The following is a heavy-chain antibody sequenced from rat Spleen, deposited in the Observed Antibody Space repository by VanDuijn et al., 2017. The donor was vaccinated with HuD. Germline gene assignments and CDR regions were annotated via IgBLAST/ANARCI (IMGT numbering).Heavy chain of an antibody. CDR2: ISTRGGST. CDR3: ARGGFFRY. Sequence: EVQLVESGGDLVQPGRSVKLSCAASGFTFSSFPMAWVRQAPTKGLEWVATISTRGGSTYYRDSVKGRFTISRDNAKSTLSLQMNILRSEDTATYYCARGGFFRYWGQGVMVTVSS. J-gene: IGHJ2*01. CDR1: GFTFSSFP. V-gene: IGHV5-46*01. D-gene: IGHD1-6*01.